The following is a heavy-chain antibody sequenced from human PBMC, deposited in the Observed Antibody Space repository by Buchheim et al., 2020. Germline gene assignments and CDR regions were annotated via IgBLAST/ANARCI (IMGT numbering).Heavy chain of an antibody. Sequence: EVQLVESGGGLVQPGGSLRLSCAGAGFTFSSYEMNWVRQTPGKGLEWISYINYNGGIIYYADSVRGRFTMSRDNARNSLYLQMNSLRAGDTAVYYCARRSTLSYHAMDVWGQGTT. V-gene: IGHV3-48*03. CDR2: INYNGGII. J-gene: IGHJ6*02. CDR3: ARRSTLSYHAMDV. D-gene: IGHD2-2*01. CDR1: GFTFSSYE.